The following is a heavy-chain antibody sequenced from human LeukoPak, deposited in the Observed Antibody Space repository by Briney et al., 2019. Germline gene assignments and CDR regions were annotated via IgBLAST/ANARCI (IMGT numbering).Heavy chain of an antibody. CDR2: IYYSGST. J-gene: IGHJ6*03. Sequence: SETLSLTCTVSGGSISSSSYYWGWIRQPPGKGLEWIGSIYYSGSTYYNPSLKSRVTISVDTSKNQFSLKLSSVTAADTAVYYCARDRGDIAVAGTYYYYYMDVWGKGTTVTVSS. CDR1: GGSISSSSYY. V-gene: IGHV4-39*07. CDR3: ARDRGDIAVAGTYYYYYMDV. D-gene: IGHD6-19*01.